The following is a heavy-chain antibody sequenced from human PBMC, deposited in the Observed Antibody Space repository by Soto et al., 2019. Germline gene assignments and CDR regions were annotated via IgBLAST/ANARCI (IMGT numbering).Heavy chain of an antibody. CDR1: GFTFSSYA. CDR3: ARDLGIVRCSGGSCYPDY. J-gene: IGHJ4*02. V-gene: IGHV3-30-3*01. Sequence: PVGSLRLSCAASGFTFSSYAMHWVRQAPGKGLEWVAVISYDGSNKYYADSVKGRFTISRDNSKNTLYLQMNSLRAEDTAVYYCARDLGIVRCSGGSCYPDYWGQGTLVTVSS. CDR2: ISYDGSNK. D-gene: IGHD2-15*01.